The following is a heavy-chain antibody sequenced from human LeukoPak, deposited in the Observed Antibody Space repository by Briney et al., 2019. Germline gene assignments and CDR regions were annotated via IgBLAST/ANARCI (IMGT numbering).Heavy chain of an antibody. V-gene: IGHV4-34*01. Sequence: PSETLSLTCAVYGGSFSGYYWSWIRQPPGKGLEWIGEINHSGSTNYNPSLKSRVTISVDTSKNQFSLKLSSVTAADTAVYYCARVGRGYYDILTGYYETSYYYYMDVWGKGTTVTISS. J-gene: IGHJ6*03. CDR2: INHSGST. CDR1: GGSFSGYY. D-gene: IGHD3-9*01. CDR3: ARVGRGYYDILTGYYETSYYYYMDV.